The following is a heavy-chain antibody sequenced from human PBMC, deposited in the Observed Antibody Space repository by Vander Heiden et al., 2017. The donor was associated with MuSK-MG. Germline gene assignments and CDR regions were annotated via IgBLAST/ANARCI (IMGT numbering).Heavy chain of an antibody. CDR1: GGSISSGGYY. J-gene: IGHJ5*02. Sequence: QVQLQESGQGVVKPFQTMSLTCTVAGGSISSGGYYWSWIRQHPGKGLEWIGYIYYSGSTYYNPALKSRVTISVDTSKNQFSLKLSSVTAADTAVYYCARDHRVQGYNWFDPWCQGTLVTVSS. V-gene: IGHV4-31*03. CDR3: ARDHRVQGYNWFDP. CDR2: IYYSGST.